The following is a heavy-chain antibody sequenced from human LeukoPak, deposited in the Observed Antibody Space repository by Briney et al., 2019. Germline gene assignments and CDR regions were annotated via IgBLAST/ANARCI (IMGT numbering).Heavy chain of an antibody. J-gene: IGHJ6*03. Sequence: ASVKVSCKASGYTFTSYDINWVRQATGQGLEWMGWMNPNSGNTGYAQKFQGRVTMTRNNSISTAYMELSSLRSEDTAVYYCARGTGGAYYYYMDVWGKGTTVTVSS. CDR1: GYTFTSYD. D-gene: IGHD7-27*01. CDR3: ARGTGGAYYYYMDV. CDR2: MNPNSGNT. V-gene: IGHV1-8*01.